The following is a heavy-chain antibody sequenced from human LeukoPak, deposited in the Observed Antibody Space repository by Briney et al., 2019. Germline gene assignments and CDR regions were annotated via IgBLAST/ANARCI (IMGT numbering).Heavy chain of an antibody. J-gene: IGHJ3*02. V-gene: IGHV4-59*01. D-gene: IGHD1-1*01. CDR3: ARDKPGTRPTFDI. CDR1: GGSISSYY. CDR2: IYYSGST. Sequence: PSETLSLTCTVSGGSISSYYWSWIRQPPGKGLEWIGYIYYSGSTNYNPSLESRVTISVDTSKNQFSLKLSSVTAADTAVYYCARDKPGTRPTFDIWGQGTMVTVSS.